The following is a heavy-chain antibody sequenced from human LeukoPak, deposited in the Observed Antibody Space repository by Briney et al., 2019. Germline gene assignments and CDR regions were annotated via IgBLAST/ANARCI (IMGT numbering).Heavy chain of an antibody. D-gene: IGHD1-26*01. J-gene: IGHJ3*02. CDR2: IYHSGST. Sequence: GSLRLSCAASGFTFTIYGMSWIRQPPGKGLEWIGEIYHSGSTNYNPSLKSRVTISVDKSKTQFSLKLSSVTAADTAVYYCARDKWEPRYAFDIWGQGTMVTVSS. CDR1: GFTFTIYGM. V-gene: IGHV4-4*02. CDR3: ARDKWEPRYAFDI.